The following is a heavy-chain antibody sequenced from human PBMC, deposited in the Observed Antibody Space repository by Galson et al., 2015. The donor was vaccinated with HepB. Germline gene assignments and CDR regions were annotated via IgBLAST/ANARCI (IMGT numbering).Heavy chain of an antibody. V-gene: IGHV1-18*04. CDR2: ISAYNGNT. CDR1: GHTFTSYG. D-gene: IGHD3-10*01. CDR3: ARDFLSGGMVRGVIGLMDV. J-gene: IGHJ6*03. Sequence: QSGAEVKKPGASVKVSCKAPGHTFTSYGISWVRQAPGQGLEWMGWISAYNGNTNYAQKLQGRVTMATDTSTSTTYMELRSLRSDDTAVYYCARDFLSGGMVRGVIGLMDVWGKGTTVTVSS.